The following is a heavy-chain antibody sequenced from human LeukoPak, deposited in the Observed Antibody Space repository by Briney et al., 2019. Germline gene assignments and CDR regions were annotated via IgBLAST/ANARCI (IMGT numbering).Heavy chain of an antibody. CDR1: GESFSGHY. CDR2: INHSGST. Sequence: ASETLSLTCAVYGESFSGHYCSWIRQPPGKGLEWIGEINHSGSTNYDPSLKSRVSISVDTSKNQFSLKLSSVTAADTAVYYCARDLTTSDNWGQGTLVTVSS. CDR3: ARDLTTSDN. V-gene: IGHV4-34*01. D-gene: IGHD1/OR15-1a*01. J-gene: IGHJ4*02.